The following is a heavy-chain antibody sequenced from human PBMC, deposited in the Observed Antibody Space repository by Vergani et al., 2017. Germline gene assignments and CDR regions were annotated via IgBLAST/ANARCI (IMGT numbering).Heavy chain of an antibody. V-gene: IGHV4-31*11. Sequence: QVQLQESGPGLVKPSQTLSLTCAVSGGSISSGGYYWSWIRQHPGKGLEWIGYIYYSGSTNYNPSLKSRVTISVDTSKNQFSLKLSSVTAADTAVYYCARNMVRGVRYYGMDVWGQGTTVTVSS. CDR2: IYYSGST. J-gene: IGHJ6*02. CDR1: GGSISSGGYY. D-gene: IGHD3-10*01. CDR3: ARNMVRGVRYYGMDV.